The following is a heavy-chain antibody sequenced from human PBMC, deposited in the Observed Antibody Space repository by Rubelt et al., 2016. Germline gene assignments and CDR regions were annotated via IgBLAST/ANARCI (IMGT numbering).Heavy chain of an antibody. V-gene: IGHV4-34*11. J-gene: IGHJ4*02. CDR1: GGSFSGYY. CDR3: AGGSFVAATQPSPFDY. D-gene: IGHD2-15*01. CDR2: IYTVGAP. Sequence: QVQLQQWGAGLLKPSETLSLTCAVYGGSFSGYYWSWIRQPPGKGLEWIGYIYTVGAPTNTPSLKGGATMSVNTSKNKFYMKLSSVTAADTVVDYCAGGSFVAATQPSPFDYWGQGTLVTVSS.